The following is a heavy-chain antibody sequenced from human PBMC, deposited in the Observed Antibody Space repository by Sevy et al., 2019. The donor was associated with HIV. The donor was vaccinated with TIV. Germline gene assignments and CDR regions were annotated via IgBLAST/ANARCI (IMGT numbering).Heavy chain of an antibody. V-gene: IGHV4-59*01. CDR2: IYYSGST. D-gene: IGHD4-17*01. CDR3: ARGGRLRVVYGDYFDY. CDR1: GGSISSYY. Sequence: SETLSLTCTVSGGSISSYYWSWIRQPPGKGLEWIGYIYYSGSTNYNPSLKSRVTISVDTSKNQFSLKLSSVTAADTAVYYCARGGRLRVVYGDYFDYWGQGTLVTVSS. J-gene: IGHJ4*02.